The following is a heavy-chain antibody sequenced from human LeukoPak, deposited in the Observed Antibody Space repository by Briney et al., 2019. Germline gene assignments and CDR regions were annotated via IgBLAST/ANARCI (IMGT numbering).Heavy chain of an antibody. CDR1: GFTFSNYA. CDR2: ISYDGGNK. CDR3: AKGVSSSWSNDAFDI. D-gene: IGHD6-13*01. Sequence: GGSLRLSCAASGFTFSNYAMHWVRQAPGKGLEWVTVISYDGGNKYYADSVKGRFTISRDNSKNTLYLQMNSLRTEDTAVYYCAKGVSSSWSNDAFDIWGQGTMVTVSS. J-gene: IGHJ3*02. V-gene: IGHV3-30-3*01.